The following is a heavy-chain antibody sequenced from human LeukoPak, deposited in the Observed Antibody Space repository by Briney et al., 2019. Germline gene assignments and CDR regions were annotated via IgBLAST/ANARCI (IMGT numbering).Heavy chain of an antibody. CDR2: VKYDESEK. CDR3: AKGGGKTTLRNIFDS. D-gene: IGHD2-15*01. J-gene: IGHJ4*02. Sequence: GGSLRLSCEASGFTFSTQGMHWVRQPPGKGLEWVAVVKYDESEKYYGDSVKGRFTIFRDNSKNTLFLQMNSLTEDDTAIYYCAKGGGKTTLRNIFDSWGQGTLVTVSS. V-gene: IGHV3-30*18. CDR1: GFTFSTQG.